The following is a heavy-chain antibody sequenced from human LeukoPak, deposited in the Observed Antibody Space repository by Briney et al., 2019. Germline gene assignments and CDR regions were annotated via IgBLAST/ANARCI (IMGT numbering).Heavy chain of an antibody. Sequence: ASVKVSCKASGYTFTGYYMHWVRQAPGQGLEWRGWINPNSGGTNYAQKFQGRVTMTRDTSISTAYMELSRLRSDDTAVYYCARGHCSSTSCYAIFDYWGQGTLVTVSS. V-gene: IGHV1-2*02. CDR1: GYTFTGYY. J-gene: IGHJ4*02. D-gene: IGHD2-2*01. CDR2: INPNSGGT. CDR3: ARGHCSSTSCYAIFDY.